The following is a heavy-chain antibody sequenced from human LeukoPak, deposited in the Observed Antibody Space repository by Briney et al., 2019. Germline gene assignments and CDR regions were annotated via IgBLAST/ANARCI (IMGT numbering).Heavy chain of an antibody. V-gene: IGHV3-30-3*01. CDR2: ISYDGSNK. D-gene: IGHD2-15*01. Sequence: PGRSLRLSCAASGFTFSSYAMHWLRQAPGKGLEWVAVISYDGSNKYYADSVKGRFTISRDNSKNTLYLQMNSLRAEDTAVYYCARDTYCSGGSCYNWFDPWGQGTLVTVSS. J-gene: IGHJ5*02. CDR3: ARDTYCSGGSCYNWFDP. CDR1: GFTFSSYA.